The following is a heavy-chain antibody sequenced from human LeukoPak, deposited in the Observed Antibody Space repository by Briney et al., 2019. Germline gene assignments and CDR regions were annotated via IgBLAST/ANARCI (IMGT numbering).Heavy chain of an antibody. D-gene: IGHD3-22*01. Sequence: GGSLRLSCAASGFTVSSNYMSWVRQAPGKGLEWVSVIYSGGSTYYADSVKGRFTISRDNSKNTLYLQMNSLRAEDTAVYYCARVTYYYDSSGFDPWGQGTLVTVSS. CDR1: GFTVSSNY. CDR3: ARVTYYYDSSGFDP. CDR2: IYSGGST. V-gene: IGHV3-53*01. J-gene: IGHJ5*02.